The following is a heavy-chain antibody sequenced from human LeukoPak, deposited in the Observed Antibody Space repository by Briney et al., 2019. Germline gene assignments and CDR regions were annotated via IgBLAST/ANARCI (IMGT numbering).Heavy chain of an antibody. CDR3: ARPLEGTGGNWCFDL. D-gene: IGHD1-14*01. J-gene: IGHJ2*01. CDR2: IKSTRDFI. V-gene: IGHV3-21*01. Sequence: GGSLRLSRAASVFTFSIYSMNWVRQARGRGREWVSPIKSTRDFIFYADSVKGRCTVSRDNAKNTLYQQMNRQRAEDTAVYYRARPLEGTGGNWCFDLWGRGPLVIVSS. CDR1: VFTFSIYS.